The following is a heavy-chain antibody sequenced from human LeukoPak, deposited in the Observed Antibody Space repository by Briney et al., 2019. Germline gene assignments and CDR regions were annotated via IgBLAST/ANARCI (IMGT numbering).Heavy chain of an antibody. CDR1: GYSFTSYW. CDR2: IHPGDSDT. J-gene: IGHJ4*02. CDR3: ARLPYSSGWYYFDY. D-gene: IGHD6-19*01. Sequence: GESLKISCKGSGYSFTSYWIGWVRQMPGKGLEWMGIIHPGDSDTRYSLSFQGQVTISADKSISTAYLQWSSLKASDTAMYYCARLPYSSGWYYFDYWGQGTLVTVSS. V-gene: IGHV5-51*01.